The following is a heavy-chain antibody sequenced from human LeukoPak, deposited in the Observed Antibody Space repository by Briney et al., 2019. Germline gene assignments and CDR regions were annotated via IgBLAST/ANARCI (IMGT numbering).Heavy chain of an antibody. J-gene: IGHJ6*03. V-gene: IGHV3-48*03. CDR2: ISSSGSTI. CDR3: AKGPVEVRGTSPYYYYYYMDV. Sequence: GGSLRLSCAASGFTFSSYEMNWVRQAPGKGLEWVSYISSSGSTIYYADSVKGRFTISRDNAKNSLYLQMNSLRAEDTALYYCAKGPVEVRGTSPYYYYYYMDVWGKGTTVTISS. D-gene: IGHD3-10*01. CDR1: GFTFSSYE.